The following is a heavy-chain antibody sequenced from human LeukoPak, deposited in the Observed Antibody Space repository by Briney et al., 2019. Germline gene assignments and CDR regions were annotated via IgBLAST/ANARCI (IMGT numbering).Heavy chain of an antibody. D-gene: IGHD7-27*01. J-gene: IGHJ6*02. CDR1: GGSISSGGYS. Sequence: SETLSLTCAVSGGSISSGGYSWSWIRQPPGKGLEWIGYIYHSGSTYYNPSLKSRVTISVDRSKNQFSLKLSSVTAADTAVYYCARTPTNWGGYYYYGMDVWGQGTTVTVSS. CDR3: ARTPTNWGGYYYYGMDV. CDR2: IYHSGST. V-gene: IGHV4-30-2*01.